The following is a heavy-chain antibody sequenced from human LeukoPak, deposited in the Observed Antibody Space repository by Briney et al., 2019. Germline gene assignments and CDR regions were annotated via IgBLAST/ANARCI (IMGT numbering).Heavy chain of an antibody. Sequence: GASVKVSCKASGYTFTSYGISWVRQAPGQGLEWMGWISAYNGNTNYAQKLQGRVTMTTDTSTSTAYMELRSLRSDDTAVYYCARAEGSSSWYLRSDAHYYYYYMDVWGKGTTVTISS. D-gene: IGHD6-13*01. V-gene: IGHV1-18*01. CDR1: GYTFTSYG. J-gene: IGHJ6*03. CDR2: ISAYNGNT. CDR3: ARAEGSSSWYLRSDAHYYYYYMDV.